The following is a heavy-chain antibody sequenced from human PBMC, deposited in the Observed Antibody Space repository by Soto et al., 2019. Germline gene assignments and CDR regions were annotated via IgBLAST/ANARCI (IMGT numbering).Heavy chain of an antibody. Sequence: SVKVSCKASGGTCSSYAISWVRQAPGQGLEWMGGIIPIFGTANYAQKFQGRVTITADESTSTSYMELSSLRSEDTAVYYCARVPGDISGYYYYCSGIAVSGLVTT. CDR2: IIPIFGTA. D-gene: IGHD3-22*01. V-gene: IGHV1-69*13. CDR1: GGTCSSYA. CDR3: ARVPGDISGYYYYCSGIAV. J-gene: IGHJ6*02.